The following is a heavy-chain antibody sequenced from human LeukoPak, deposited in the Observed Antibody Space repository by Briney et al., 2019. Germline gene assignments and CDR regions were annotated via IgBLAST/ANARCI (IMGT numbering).Heavy chain of an antibody. CDR3: ARQGYSNYFDY. CDR2: IYYSGST. D-gene: IGHD4-11*01. CDR1: GGSIRSSSYY. J-gene: IGHJ4*02. Sequence: SETLSLTCTVSGGSIRSSSYYWGWIRQPPGKGLEWIGSIYYSGSTYYNPSLKSRVTISVDTSKNQFSLKLSSVTAADTAVYYCARQGYSNYFDYWGQGTLVTVSS. V-gene: IGHV4-39*01.